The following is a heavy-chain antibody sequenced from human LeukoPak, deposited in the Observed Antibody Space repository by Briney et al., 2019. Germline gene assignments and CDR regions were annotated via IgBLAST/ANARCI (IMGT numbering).Heavy chain of an antibody. D-gene: IGHD1-14*01. J-gene: IGHJ6*03. CDR1: GGTFSSYA. CDR3: ARGNRHYYYYYYMDV. Sequence: PSVKVSCKASGGTFSSYAISWVRQAPGQGLGWMGGIITIFGTANYAEKFQGRVTITADESKSTTYMELSGLRDEDAAVYYCARGNRHYYYYYYMDVWGKGTTVTVSS. V-gene: IGHV1-69*13. CDR2: IITIFGTA.